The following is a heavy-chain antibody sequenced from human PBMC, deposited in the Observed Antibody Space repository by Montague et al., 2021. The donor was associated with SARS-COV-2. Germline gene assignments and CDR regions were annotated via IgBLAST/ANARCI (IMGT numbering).Heavy chain of an antibody. D-gene: IGHD4-17*01. CDR1: KFTSNTYA. J-gene: IGHJ3*02. V-gene: IGHV3-23*01. Sequence: SLRLYCAASKFTSNTYAMTWVRQAPGKGLEWVSCLGSGGNTFFADSVQGRFTISRDFSTNTVFLQMNRLRADDTAMYFCASYGVKSPGAFDIWGQGTLVTVSS. CDR3: ASYGVKSPGAFDI. CDR2: LGSGGNT.